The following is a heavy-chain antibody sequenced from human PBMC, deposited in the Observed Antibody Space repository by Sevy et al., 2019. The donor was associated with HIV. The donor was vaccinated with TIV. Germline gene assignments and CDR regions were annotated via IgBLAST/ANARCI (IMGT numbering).Heavy chain of an antibody. CDR3: ARVYYYDYSGPGF. V-gene: IGHV1-46*01. CDR2: INPSGGST. CDR1: GYTFSNYY. J-gene: IGHJ4*02. Sequence: ASVKVSCTASGYTFSNYYIHWVRQAPGQGLEWMGVINPSGGSTSSAQKFQGRVTITSDTSTSTVYMELSSLRSEDTALYYSARVYYYDYSGPGFWGQGTLVTVSS. D-gene: IGHD3-22*01.